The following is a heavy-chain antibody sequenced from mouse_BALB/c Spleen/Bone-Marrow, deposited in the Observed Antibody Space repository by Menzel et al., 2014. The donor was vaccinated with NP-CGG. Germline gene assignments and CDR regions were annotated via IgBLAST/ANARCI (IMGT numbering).Heavy chain of an antibody. Sequence: VQLQQSGAELVKPGASVKLSCTASGFNIKDTYIHWVKQRPEQGLEWIGRTDPGSGSTKYDPKFQGKATIKADTSSNSAFVQLSSLTSEDAAVYCCARATPYYALDYWGQGNSVTVSS. CDR3: ARATPYYALDY. CDR2: TDPGSGST. V-gene: IGHV14-3*02. CDR1: GFNIKDTY. J-gene: IGHJ4*01.